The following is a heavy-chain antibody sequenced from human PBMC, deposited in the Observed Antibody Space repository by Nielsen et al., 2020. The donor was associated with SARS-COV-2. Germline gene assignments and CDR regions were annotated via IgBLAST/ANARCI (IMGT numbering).Heavy chain of an antibody. J-gene: IGHJ6*02. CDR3: ARERVGGITIFGVVTRYGMDV. CDR2: IYYSGST. D-gene: IGHD3-3*01. V-gene: IGHV4-61*06. Sequence: RQAPGKGLEWIGYIYYSGSTNYNPSLKSRVTISVDTSKNQFSLKLSSATAADTALYYCARERVGGITIFGVVTRYGMDVWGQGTTVTVSS.